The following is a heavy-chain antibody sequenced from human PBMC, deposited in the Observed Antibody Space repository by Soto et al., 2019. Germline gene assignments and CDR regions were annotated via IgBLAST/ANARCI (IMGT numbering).Heavy chain of an antibody. D-gene: IGHD3-9*01. CDR2: ISGSGGST. V-gene: IGHV3-23*01. J-gene: IGHJ6*03. Sequence: GGSLRLSCAASGFTFSSYAMSWVRQAPGKGLEWVSAISGSGGSTYYADSVKGRFTISRDNSKNTLYLQMNSLRAEDTAVYYCAKELAPVRYPPYHYMDVWGKGTTVTVSS. CDR1: GFTFSSYA. CDR3: AKELAPVRYPPYHYMDV.